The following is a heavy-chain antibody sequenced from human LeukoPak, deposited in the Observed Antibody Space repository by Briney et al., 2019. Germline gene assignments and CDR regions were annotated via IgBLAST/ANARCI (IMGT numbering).Heavy chain of an antibody. Sequence: GGSLRLSCAASGFIFGRYALNWVRQAPGKGVEWVSAINGSGGSTYYAGSVKGGFTISRDNSKNTLYLQMISLRAEDTAVYYCAKYYWETAMVDDAFDIWGQGTMVTVSS. CDR2: INGSGGST. CDR1: GFIFGRYA. J-gene: IGHJ3*02. V-gene: IGHV3-23*01. CDR3: AKYYWETAMVDDAFDI. D-gene: IGHD5-18*01.